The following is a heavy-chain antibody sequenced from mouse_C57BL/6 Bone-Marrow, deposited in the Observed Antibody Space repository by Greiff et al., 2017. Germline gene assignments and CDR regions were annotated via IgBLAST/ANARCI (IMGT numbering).Heavy chain of an antibody. Sequence: QVQLQQSGAELMKPGASVKLSCKATGYTFPGYWIEWVKQRPGHGLEWIGEILPGSGSTNYNEKFKGKATFTAYTSSNTAYMQRSSLTTEDSAIYYCARPLIYDGLAWFAYWGQGTLVTVSA. D-gene: IGHD2-3*01. CDR1: GYTFPGYW. CDR3: ARPLIYDGLAWFAY. V-gene: IGHV1-9*01. CDR2: ILPGSGST. J-gene: IGHJ3*01.